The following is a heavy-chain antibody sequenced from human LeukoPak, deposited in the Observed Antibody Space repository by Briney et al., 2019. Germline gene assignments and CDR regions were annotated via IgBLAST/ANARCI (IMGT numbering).Heavy chain of an antibody. CDR2: ISAYNGNT. V-gene: IGHV1-18*01. CDR3: ARDRYYYDSSGLVDY. J-gene: IGHJ4*02. D-gene: IGHD3-22*01. Sequence: ASVKVSCKASGYTFTSYGTSWVRQAPGQGLEWMGWISAYNGNTNYAQKLQGRVTMTTDTSTSTAYMELRSLRSDDTAVYYCARDRYYYDSSGLVDYWGQGTLVTVSS. CDR1: GYTFTSYG.